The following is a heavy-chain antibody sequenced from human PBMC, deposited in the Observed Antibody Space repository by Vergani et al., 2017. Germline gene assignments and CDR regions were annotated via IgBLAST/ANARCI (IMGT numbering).Heavy chain of an antibody. J-gene: IGHJ6*03. CDR2: ISSSSSYI. V-gene: IGHV3-21*01. CDR1: GFTFSSYS. Sequence: EVQLVESGGGLVKPGGSLRLSCAASGFTFSSYSMNWVRQAPGKGLEWVSSISSSSSYIYYADSVKGRFTISRDNAKNSLYLQMNSLRAEETAVYYCARDQGKASGDADYYYMDVGGKGTTVTVS. D-gene: IGHD5-12*01. CDR3: ARDQGKASGDADYYYMDV.